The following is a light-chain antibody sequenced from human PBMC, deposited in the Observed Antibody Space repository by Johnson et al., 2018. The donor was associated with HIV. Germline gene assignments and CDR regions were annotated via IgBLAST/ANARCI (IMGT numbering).Light chain of an antibody. CDR3: SACGHSLTGPNYV. CDR1: SSTIGNNY. J-gene: IGLJ1*01. CDR2: KTN. Sequence: HSVLTQPPSVSAAPGQKVTISCSGSSSTIGNNYISWYQLLPGTPPKLLIFKTNERPSGIPDRFSGSKSGTSASLAISGLPAEDEADYYCSACGHSLTGPNYVFGTGTKVTVL. V-gene: IGLV1-51*02.